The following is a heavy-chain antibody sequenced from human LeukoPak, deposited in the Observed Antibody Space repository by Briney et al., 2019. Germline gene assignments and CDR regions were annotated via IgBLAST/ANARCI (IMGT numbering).Heavy chain of an antibody. CDR1: GGTFSSYA. D-gene: IGHD6-13*01. V-gene: IGHV1-69*06. Sequence: EASVKVSCKASGGTFSSYAISWVRQAPGQGLEWMGRIIPIFGTANYAQKFQGRVTITADKSTSTAYMELSSLRSEDTAVYYCARFSSWYKDEYFQHWGQGTLVTVSS. CDR3: ARFSSWYKDEYFQH. J-gene: IGHJ1*01. CDR2: IIPIFGTA.